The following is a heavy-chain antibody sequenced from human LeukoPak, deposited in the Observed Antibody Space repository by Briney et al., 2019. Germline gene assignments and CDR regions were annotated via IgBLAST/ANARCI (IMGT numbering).Heavy chain of an antibody. J-gene: IGHJ4*02. CDR1: GYTLTELS. CDR3: RLVTLRDYYFDY. Sequence: ASVKVSCKVSGYTLTELSMHWVRQAPGKGLEWMGGFDPEDGETIYAQKFQGRATMTEDTSTDTAYMELSSLRSEDTAVYYCRLVTLRDYYFDYWGQGTLVTVSS. CDR2: FDPEDGET. D-gene: IGHD3-9*01. V-gene: IGHV1-24*01.